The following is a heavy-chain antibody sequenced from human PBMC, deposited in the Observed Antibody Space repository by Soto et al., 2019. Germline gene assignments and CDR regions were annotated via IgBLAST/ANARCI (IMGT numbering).Heavy chain of an antibody. CDR1: GDSISSSSQY. D-gene: IGHD2-21*01. CDR2: IHYSGTS. V-gene: IGHV4-39*01. Sequence: SETLSLTCSVSGDSISSSSQYWGWIRQPPGKGLEWIGSIHYSGTSYYNPSLKSRVTIFVDTSKTQLSLKLSSVTAADTAVYYCARHWIAGSSIPWGQGTLVTVSS. CDR3: ARHWIAGSSIP. J-gene: IGHJ5*02.